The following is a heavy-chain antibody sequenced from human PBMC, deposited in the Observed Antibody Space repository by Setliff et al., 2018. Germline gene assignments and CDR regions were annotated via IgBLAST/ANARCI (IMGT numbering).Heavy chain of an antibody. D-gene: IGHD3-3*01. CDR1: GYTFTSYG. Sequence: ASVKVSCKASGYTFTSYGFSWVRQAPGQGLEWMGWISVYNGKTKYAQKFQGRVTMTTDTSTRTAYMEVTSLRSDDTAVYYCATDQPKEWLRYYYYGMDVWGQGTTVTVSS. V-gene: IGHV1-18*01. CDR3: ATDQPKEWLRYYYYGMDV. CDR2: ISVYNGKT. J-gene: IGHJ6*02.